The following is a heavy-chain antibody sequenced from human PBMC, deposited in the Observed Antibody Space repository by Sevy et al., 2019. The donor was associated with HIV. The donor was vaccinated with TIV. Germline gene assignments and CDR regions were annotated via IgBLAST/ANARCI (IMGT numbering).Heavy chain of an antibody. CDR2: IKQDGSEK. Sequence: GGSLRLSCAASGFTFSSYWMSWVRQAPGKGLEWVANIKQDGSEKYYVDSVKGRFTISRDNAKNSLYLQMNSLRAEDTAVYYGARIGCPRDSSSHLAFDIWGQGTMVTVSS. J-gene: IGHJ3*02. CDR3: ARIGCPRDSSSHLAFDI. V-gene: IGHV3-7*01. CDR1: GFTFSSYW. D-gene: IGHD6-6*01.